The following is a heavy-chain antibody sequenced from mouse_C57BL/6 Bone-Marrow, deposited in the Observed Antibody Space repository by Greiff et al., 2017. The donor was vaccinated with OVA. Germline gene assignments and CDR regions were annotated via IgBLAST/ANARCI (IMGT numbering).Heavy chain of an antibody. CDR2: ISSGGDYI. CDR1: GFTFSSYA. J-gene: IGHJ2*01. CDR3: TIISSYPYYFDY. V-gene: IGHV5-9-1*02. Sequence: EVQRVESGEGLVKPGGSLKLSCAASGFTFSSYAMSWVRQTPEKRLEWVAYISSGGDYIYYADTVKGRFTISRDNARNTLYLQMSSLKSEDTAMYYCTIISSYPYYFDYWGQGTTLTVSS. D-gene: IGHD1-1*01.